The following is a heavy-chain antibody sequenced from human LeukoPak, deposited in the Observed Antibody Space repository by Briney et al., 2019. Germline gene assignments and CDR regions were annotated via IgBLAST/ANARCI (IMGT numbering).Heavy chain of an antibody. V-gene: IGHV4-39*01. CDR3: ASVGPYSSSWYPFDY. D-gene: IGHD6-13*01. Sequence: SETLSLTCTVSGGSISSYYWGWIRQPPGKGLEWIGSIYYSGSTYYNPSLKSRVTISVDTSKNQFSLKLSSVTAADTAVYYCASVGPYSSSWYPFDYWGQGTLVTVSS. J-gene: IGHJ4*02. CDR1: GGSISSYY. CDR2: IYYSGST.